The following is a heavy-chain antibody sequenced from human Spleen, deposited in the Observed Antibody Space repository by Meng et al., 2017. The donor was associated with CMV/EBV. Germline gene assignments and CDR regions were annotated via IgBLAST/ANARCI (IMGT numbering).Heavy chain of an antibody. Sequence: GGSLRLSCAASGLTVSSYSMTWVRQAPGKGLEWVSYISSSGSTIYYADSVKGRFTISRDNAKNSLYLQMNSLRAEDTAVYYCARVHYYGMDVWGQGTTVTVSS. V-gene: IGHV3-11*01. CDR2: ISSSGSTI. J-gene: IGHJ6*02. CDR3: ARVHYYGMDV. CDR1: GLTVSSYS.